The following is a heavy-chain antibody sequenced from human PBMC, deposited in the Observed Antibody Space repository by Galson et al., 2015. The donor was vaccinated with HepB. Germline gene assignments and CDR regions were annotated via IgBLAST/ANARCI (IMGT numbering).Heavy chain of an antibody. J-gene: IGHJ4*02. CDR2: ISGSGGST. CDR1: GFTFSSYA. CDR3: AKKGFGYSGYAFVDY. V-gene: IGHV3-23*01. Sequence: SLRLSCAASGFTFSSYAMSWVRQAPGKGLEWVSAISGSGGSTCYADSVKGRFTVSRDNSKNTLYLQMNSLRAEDTAVYYCAKKGFGYSGYAFVDYWGQGTLVTVSS. D-gene: IGHD5-12*01.